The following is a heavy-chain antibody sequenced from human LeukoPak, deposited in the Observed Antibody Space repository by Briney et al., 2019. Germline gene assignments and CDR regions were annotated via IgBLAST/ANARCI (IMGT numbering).Heavy chain of an antibody. V-gene: IGHV3-53*01. CDR1: GFTFSPNY. CDR3: AWSGTSYLFFDY. Sequence: GGSLRLSCAASGFTFSPNYMSWVRQAPGKGLEWVSVIYRDGSTYYADSVKGRFTISRDNSKNTLYLQMNSPRAEDTAVYYCAWSGTSYLFFDYWGQGTLVTVSS. D-gene: IGHD1-26*01. CDR2: IYRDGST. J-gene: IGHJ4*02.